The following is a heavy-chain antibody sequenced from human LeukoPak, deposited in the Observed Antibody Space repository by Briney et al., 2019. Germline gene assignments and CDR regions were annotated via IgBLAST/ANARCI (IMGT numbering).Heavy chain of an antibody. D-gene: IGHD6-13*01. CDR1: GFTFTIHN. CDR2: ISSSGNTI. CDR3: AREESWSTYYNFMDV. Sequence: GGSLRLPCAASGFTFTIHNMHWVRQAPGKGLEWVSYISSSGNTIYYADSVKGRFTISRDSAKSSLHLQMNSLRVEDTGVYYCAREESWSTYYNFMDVWGRGTTVTVSS. V-gene: IGHV3-48*04. J-gene: IGHJ6*03.